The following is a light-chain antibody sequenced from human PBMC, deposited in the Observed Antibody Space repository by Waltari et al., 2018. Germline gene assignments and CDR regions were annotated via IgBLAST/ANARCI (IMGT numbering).Light chain of an antibody. J-gene: IGKJ1*01. V-gene: IGKV3-15*01. CDR1: QSVSSN. CDR2: GAS. CDR3: QQYDYWPT. Sequence: ERVMTQSPATLSVSPGERATLSCRASQSVSSNLAWYQQKFGQAPRLLIYGASTRATGIPARFSGRGSGTEFTLTISSLQSEDFAVYYCQQYDYWPTFGQGTKVEIK.